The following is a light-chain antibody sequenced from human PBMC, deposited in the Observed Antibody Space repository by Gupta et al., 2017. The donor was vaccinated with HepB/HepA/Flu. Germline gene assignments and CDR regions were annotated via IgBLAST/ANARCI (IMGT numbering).Light chain of an antibody. J-gene: IGKJ3*01. Sequence: DIVMPQSPLSLPVTPGEPASISCRSSQSLLHSNGYNYLDWYLQKPGQSPQLLIYLGSNRASGVPDRFSGSGSGTDFTLKISRVEAEDVGVYYCMQALQTPYTFSPGTKVDIK. CDR3: MQALQTPYT. V-gene: IGKV2-28*01. CDR2: LGS. CDR1: QSLLHSNGYNY.